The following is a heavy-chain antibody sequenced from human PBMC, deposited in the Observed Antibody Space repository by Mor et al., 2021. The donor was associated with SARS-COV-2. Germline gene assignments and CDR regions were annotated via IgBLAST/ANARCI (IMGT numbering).Heavy chain of an antibody. J-gene: IGHJ6*03. Sequence: ALWWVAVIWFDGSHKNFADSVKGRFTISRDNSKNTLYLQMNSLRAEDTAVYYCARMAYYDSSGLTDYYYYMDVWGKGTTVTV. CDR3: ARMAYYDSSGLTDYYYYMDV. CDR2: IWFDGSHK. V-gene: IGHV3-33*01. D-gene: IGHD3-22*01.